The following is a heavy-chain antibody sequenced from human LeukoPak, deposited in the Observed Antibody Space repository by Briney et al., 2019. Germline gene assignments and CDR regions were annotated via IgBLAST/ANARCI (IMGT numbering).Heavy chain of an antibody. CDR3: AKDFTTTVVTPGFDY. Sequence: QAGGSLRLSCAASGFTFSSYAMSWVRQAPGKGLEWVSAISGSDSTYYADSVKGRFTISRDNSKNTLYLQMNSLRAEDTAVYYCAKDFTTTVVTPGFDYWGQGTLVTVSS. D-gene: IGHD4-23*01. CDR1: GFTFSSYA. CDR2: ISGSDST. V-gene: IGHV3-23*01. J-gene: IGHJ4*02.